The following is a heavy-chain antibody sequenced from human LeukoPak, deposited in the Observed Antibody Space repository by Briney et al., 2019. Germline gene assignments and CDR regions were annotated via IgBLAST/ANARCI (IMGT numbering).Heavy chain of an antibody. J-gene: IGHJ4*02. CDR1: GYTLTELS. CDR3: ATTHRVAAAGTFDY. D-gene: IGHD6-13*01. V-gene: IGHV1-24*01. CDR2: FDPEDGET. Sequence: ASVKVSCKVSGYTLTELSMHWVRQAPGEGLEWMGGFDPEDGETIYAQKFQGRVTMTEDTSTDTAYMELSSLRSEDTAVYYCATTHRVAAAGTFDYWGQGTLVTVSS.